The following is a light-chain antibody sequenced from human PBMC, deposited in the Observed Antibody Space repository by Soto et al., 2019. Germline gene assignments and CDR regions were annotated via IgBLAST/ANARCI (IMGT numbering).Light chain of an antibody. CDR1: QSISNF. V-gene: IGKV1-39*01. CDR2: TTS. J-gene: IGKJ4*01. CDR3: QQSYSTPQT. Sequence: DIQMTQSPSSLSASVGDRCTITCRASQSISNFLNWSQQKPGKATKLLIHTTSSLQSGVPSRFSASGTGTDFTLTISSLQPDDFATYYCQQSYSTPQTVGGGTKVEI.